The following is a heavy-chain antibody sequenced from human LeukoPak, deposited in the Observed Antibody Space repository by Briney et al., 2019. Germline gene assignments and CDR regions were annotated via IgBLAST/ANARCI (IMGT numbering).Heavy chain of an antibody. CDR3: ARHWDIVATIYAFGI. V-gene: IGHV4-34*01. CDR1: GGSFSDYY. J-gene: IGHJ3*02. D-gene: IGHD5-12*01. Sequence: SETLSLTCAVYGGSFSDYYWSWIRQPPGKGLEWIGEINHSGSTNYNPSLKSRVTISVDTSKNQFSLKLSSVTAADTAVYYCARHWDIVATIYAFGIWGQGTMVTVSS. CDR2: INHSGST.